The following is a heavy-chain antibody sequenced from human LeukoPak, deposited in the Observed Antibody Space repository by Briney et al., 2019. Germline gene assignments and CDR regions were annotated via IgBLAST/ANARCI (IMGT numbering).Heavy chain of an antibody. Sequence: ASVTVSCKASGYTFTSFGISWVRQAPGQGLEWMGWINAYNTNTKSAQRLQGRVTMTTDTSASTAYVELGSLRSDDTAVYYCATSDGTVTTFQYWGQGTLVTVSS. CDR3: ATSDGTVTTFQY. CDR1: GYTFTSFG. J-gene: IGHJ4*02. V-gene: IGHV1-18*01. D-gene: IGHD4-11*01. CDR2: INAYNTNT.